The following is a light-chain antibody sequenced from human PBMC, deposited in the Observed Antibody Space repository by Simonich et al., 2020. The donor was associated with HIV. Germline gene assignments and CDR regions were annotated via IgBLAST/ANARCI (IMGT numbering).Light chain of an antibody. J-gene: IGLJ2*01. CDR2: DVS. CDR3: SSYTSSSTRI. V-gene: IGLV2-14*03. Sequence: QSALTQPASVSGSPGQSITITCTGTSSDVGGYNYFSWYQQHPGKAPQLMIYDVSNRPSGVSNRFSGSKSGNTASLTISGLQAEDEADYYCSSYTSSSTRIFGGGTKLTVL. CDR1: SSDVGGYNY.